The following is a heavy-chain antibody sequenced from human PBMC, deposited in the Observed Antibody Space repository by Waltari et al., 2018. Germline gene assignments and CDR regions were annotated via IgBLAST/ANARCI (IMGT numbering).Heavy chain of an antibody. CDR2: ISSGASTI. V-gene: IGHV3-48*03. CDR3: ARGEGGANEY. CDR1: GSTFRNYE. D-gene: IGHD1-26*01. J-gene: IGHJ4*01. Sequence: EVQLVESGGGLVQPGGSLSLLCSASGSTFRNYEMNWVRQAPGKGLGWLSYISSGASTIFYADSVKGRFTISRDNAKNSVYLEMNSLRADDTAMYYCARGEGGANEYWGQGTLVTVSS.